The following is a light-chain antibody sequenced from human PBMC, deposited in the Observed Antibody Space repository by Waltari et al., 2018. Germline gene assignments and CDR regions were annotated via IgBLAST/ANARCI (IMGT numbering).Light chain of an antibody. Sequence: QTALSQPASVSGSPGQSITISCTGSSGDLGQFDLVAWYQQYPGRSPQLIIYAVTKRPSGVSSRFSGSKSGNTAFLTITELQADDEALYYCCSYAGGHPHYFVSYLFGSGTDVTV. V-gene: IGLV2-23*02. CDR3: CSYAGGHPHYFVSYL. J-gene: IGLJ1*01. CDR2: AVT. CDR1: SGDLGQFDL.